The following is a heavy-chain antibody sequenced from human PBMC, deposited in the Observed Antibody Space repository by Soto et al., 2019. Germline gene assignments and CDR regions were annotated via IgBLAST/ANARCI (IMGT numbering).Heavy chain of an antibody. CDR3: ARGHDFWSGYPYYYYGMDV. V-gene: IGHV4-59*01. J-gene: IGHJ6*02. D-gene: IGHD3-3*01. CDR2: IYYSGST. CDR1: GGSISSYY. Sequence: QVQLQESGPGLVKPSETLSLTCTVSGGSISSYYWSWIRQPPGKGLEWIGYIYYSGSTNYNPSLMSRVTISVDTSKNQFSLKLSSVTAADTAVYYCARGHDFWSGYPYYYYGMDVWGQGTTVTVSS.